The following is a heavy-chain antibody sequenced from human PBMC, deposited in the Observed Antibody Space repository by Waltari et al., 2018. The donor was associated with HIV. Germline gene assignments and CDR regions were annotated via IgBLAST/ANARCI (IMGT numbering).Heavy chain of an antibody. CDR1: GSPFDPHF. CDR3: ARGYCSGNVCSTPDAFDM. Sequence: EVQLVDSGGGLVKPGGSHSLACATSGSPFDPHFMNWVRQAPGTGLGWVSSISGGSGFIYYAGPVKGRFTISRYYATNSLYLEMNGLRAEDSAVYYCARGYCSGNVCSTPDAFDMWGQGTMVTVSS. J-gene: IGHJ3*02. D-gene: IGHD2-8*02. V-gene: IGHV3-21*06. CDR2: ISGGSGFI.